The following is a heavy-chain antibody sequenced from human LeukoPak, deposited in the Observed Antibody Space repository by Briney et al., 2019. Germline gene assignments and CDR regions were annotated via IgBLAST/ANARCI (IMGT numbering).Heavy chain of an antibody. CDR3: ARSQGASYCGGDCYSGWFDP. V-gene: IGHV1-46*01. J-gene: IGHJ5*02. CDR1: GYTFTSYY. D-gene: IGHD2-21*02. CDR2: INPSGGST. Sequence: ASVKVSCTASGYTFTSYYMHWVRQAPGQGLEWMGIINPSGGSTSYAQKFQGRVTITADESTSTAYMELSSLRSEDTAVYYCARSQGASYCGGDCYSGWFDPWGQGTLVTVSS.